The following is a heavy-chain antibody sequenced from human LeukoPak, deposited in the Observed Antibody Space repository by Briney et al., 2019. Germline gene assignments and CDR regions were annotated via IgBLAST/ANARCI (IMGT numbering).Heavy chain of an antibody. CDR1: GGSIDTFY. V-gene: IGHV4-59*01. CDR3: VRVDYDHSLDY. Sequence: SETLSLTCTVSGGSIDTFYWNWIRQPPGKGLEWLGYIYYTGSTNYNPSLKSRVTISLDTSKNQFSLRLTSVTAADSAMYYCVRVDYDHSLDYWGQGTLVTVSS. CDR2: IYYTGST. D-gene: IGHD4-17*01. J-gene: IGHJ4*02.